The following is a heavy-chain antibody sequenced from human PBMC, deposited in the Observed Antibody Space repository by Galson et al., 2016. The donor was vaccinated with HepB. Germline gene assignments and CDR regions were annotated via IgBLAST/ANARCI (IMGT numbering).Heavy chain of an antibody. CDR1: GGSFTGYY. D-gene: IGHD1-14*01. CDR3: ARDFRFYYFEY. V-gene: IGHV4-34*01. J-gene: IGHJ4*02. Sequence: TLSLTCAFYGGSFTGYYWNWIRQPPGKGLEWIGEINDLRSTNYNPSLKTRVTISVDKSKNQFSLKLISMTAADTAVYFCARDFRFYYFEYWGQGTLVTVSS. CDR2: INDLRST.